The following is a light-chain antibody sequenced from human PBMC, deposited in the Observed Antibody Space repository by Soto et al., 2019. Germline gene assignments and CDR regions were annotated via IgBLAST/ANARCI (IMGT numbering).Light chain of an antibody. CDR2: DAS. CDR1: QSVYSSY. Sequence: EIMLTQSPGTLSLSPGERATLSCRASQSVYSSYLAWYQQRPGQAPRLLFYDASIRATGIPDRFSGSGSGTDLSLTISRLEPEDFAVYYCHQYGSSPWTFGQGTKVEIK. J-gene: IGKJ1*01. V-gene: IGKV3-20*01. CDR3: HQYGSSPWT.